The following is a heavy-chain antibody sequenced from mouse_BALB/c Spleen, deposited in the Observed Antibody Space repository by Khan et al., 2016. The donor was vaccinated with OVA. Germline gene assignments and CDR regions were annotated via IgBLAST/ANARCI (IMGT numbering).Heavy chain of an antibody. Sequence: EVELVESGGDLVKPEGSLKLSCAASGFTFSTYGMSWVRQTPDKRLEWVATISSGGSYTYYPDSVQGRFTISRDNAKNTLYLQMSSLKSEDTAMFYCAELAYYYDSEVFAYWGQGTLVTVSA. V-gene: IGHV5-6*01. CDR3: AELAYYYDSEVFAY. CDR1: GFTFSTYG. J-gene: IGHJ3*01. D-gene: IGHD1-1*01. CDR2: ISSGGSYT.